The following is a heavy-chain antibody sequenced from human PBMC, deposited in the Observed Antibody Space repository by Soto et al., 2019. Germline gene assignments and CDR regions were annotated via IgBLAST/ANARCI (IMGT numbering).Heavy chain of an antibody. CDR3: AKDLGVYAFWSGYRHPSNWFDP. Sequence: QVQLVESGGGVVQPGRSLRLSCAASGFTFSSYGMHWVRQAPGKGLEWVAGISCDGSNKYYADSVKGRFTISRDNSKNTLYLQMHSLRAEDTAVYYCAKDLGVYAFWSGYRHPSNWFDPWGQGTLVTVSS. V-gene: IGHV3-30*18. CDR1: GFTFSSYG. D-gene: IGHD3-3*01. CDR2: ISCDGSNK. J-gene: IGHJ5*02.